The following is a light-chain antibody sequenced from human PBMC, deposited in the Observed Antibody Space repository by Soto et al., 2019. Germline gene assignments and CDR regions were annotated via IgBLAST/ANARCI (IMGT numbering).Light chain of an antibody. Sequence: EIVMTQSPATLSVSPLEIATLSFMASQSVSSSYLAWYQQKPGQAPRLLIYGASTRATGIPARFSGSGSGTEFTLTISSLQSEDFAVYYCQQYNNWPPWTFGQGTKVDIK. J-gene: IGKJ1*01. CDR2: GAS. V-gene: IGKV3-15*01. CDR3: QQYNNWPPWT. CDR1: QSVSSSY.